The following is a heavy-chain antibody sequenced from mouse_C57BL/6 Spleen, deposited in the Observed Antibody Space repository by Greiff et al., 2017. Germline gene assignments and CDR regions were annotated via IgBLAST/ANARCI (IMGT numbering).Heavy chain of an antibody. D-gene: IGHD2-5*01. V-gene: IGHV5-17*01. CDR2: FSSGSSTL. Sequence: LVESGGGLVKPGGSLKLSCAASGFTFSDSGMHWVSQAPEKGLEWVAFFSSGSSTLYYADTVKGRFTSSRDNAKNTLFLQMTSRRSEDTAMYYCAIYSTYAMDYWGQGTSVTVSS. CDR1: GFTFSDSG. J-gene: IGHJ4*01. CDR3: AIYSTYAMDY.